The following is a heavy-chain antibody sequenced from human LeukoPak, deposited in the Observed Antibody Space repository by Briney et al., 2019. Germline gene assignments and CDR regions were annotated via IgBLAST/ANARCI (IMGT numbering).Heavy chain of an antibody. J-gene: IGHJ4*02. CDR3: ARDSGYGNNDS. CDR2: IYYSGST. D-gene: IGHD5-12*01. Sequence: SETLSLTCTVSGGSISSYYWSWIRQPPGKGLEWIGYIYYSGSTNYNPSLKSRVTISVDTSKNQFSLWLSSVTAADTAVYYCARDSGYGNNDSWGQGTLVTVSS. CDR1: GGSISSYY. V-gene: IGHV4-59*12.